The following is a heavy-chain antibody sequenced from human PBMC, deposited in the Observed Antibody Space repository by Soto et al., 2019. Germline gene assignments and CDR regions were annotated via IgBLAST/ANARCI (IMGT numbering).Heavy chain of an antibody. D-gene: IGHD3-16*02. J-gene: IGHJ4*02. V-gene: IGHV3-23*01. CDR3: AKSRVFIGAIVTLLDS. Sequence: GGSLRLSCAVSGFTFSSYTMIWVRQAPGKGLEWVSTISNNGDTAYYADSVKGRFTISRGNSENTLYLQMNGLRADDTALYFCAKSRVFIGAIVTLLDSWGQGTQVTVSS. CDR1: GFTFSSYT. CDR2: ISNNGDTA.